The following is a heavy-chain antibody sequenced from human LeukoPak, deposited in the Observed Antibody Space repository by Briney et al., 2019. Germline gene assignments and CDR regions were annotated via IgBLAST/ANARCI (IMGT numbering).Heavy chain of an antibody. J-gene: IGHJ4*02. CDR1: GGSISSSSYY. Sequence: PSETLSLTCTVSGGSISSSSYYWGWIRQPPGKGLEWIGSIYYSGSTYYNPSLKSRVTISVDTSKNQFSLKLSSVTAADTAVYYCARAYSSSSPVIDYWGQGTLVTVSS. D-gene: IGHD6-6*01. CDR3: ARAYSSSSPVIDY. CDR2: IYYSGST. V-gene: IGHV4-39*07.